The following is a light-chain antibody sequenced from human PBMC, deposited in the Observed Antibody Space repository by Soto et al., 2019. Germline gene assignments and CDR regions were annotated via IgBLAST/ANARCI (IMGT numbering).Light chain of an antibody. V-gene: IGLV2-8*01. CDR2: EVN. CDR3: SSDAGSNPWV. CDR1: SSDVGAYNF. Sequence: QSALTQPPSASGSPGQSVNISCTGTSSDVGAYNFVSWYQQHPGKAPKVIIYEVNKRPSGVPNRFAGSKSGNTASLTVSGLQAEDAADYYCSSDAGSNPWVFGGGTKLTVL. J-gene: IGLJ3*02.